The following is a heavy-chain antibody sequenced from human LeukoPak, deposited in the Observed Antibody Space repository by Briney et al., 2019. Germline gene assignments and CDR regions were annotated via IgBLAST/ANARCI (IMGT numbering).Heavy chain of an antibody. D-gene: IGHD6-19*01. V-gene: IGHV3-20*04. Sequence: PGGSLRLSCAASGFTFDDYGMSWVRQAPGKGLEWVSGINWNGGSTGYADSVEGRFTISRDNAKNSLYLQMNSLRAEDTALYYCARDPHSGWYNQFDYWGQGTLVTVSS. J-gene: IGHJ4*02. CDR2: INWNGGST. CDR3: ARDPHSGWYNQFDY. CDR1: GFTFDDYG.